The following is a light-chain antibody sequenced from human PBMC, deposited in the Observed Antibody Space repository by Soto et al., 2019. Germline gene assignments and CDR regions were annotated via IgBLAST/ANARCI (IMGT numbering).Light chain of an antibody. J-gene: IGKJ5*01. V-gene: IGKV1-39*01. CDR1: QAIRND. Sequence: DIQMTQSPSSLSSSLGDRITITCRASQAIRNDLGWYQQKPGKAPKLLIYAASSLQRGVPSRFSGSGCGTEFSLTIGSLQPEDFAAYYGQQSSSPPTITFGQGTRLEIK. CDR2: AAS. CDR3: QQSSSPPTIT.